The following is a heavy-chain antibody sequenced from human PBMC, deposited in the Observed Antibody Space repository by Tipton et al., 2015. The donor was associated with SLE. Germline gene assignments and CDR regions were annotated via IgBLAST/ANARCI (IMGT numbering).Heavy chain of an antibody. CDR1: GGSPHAYY. V-gene: IGHV4-34*01. CDR2: ISQYGST. CDR3: ARERYYYDSSGYYSDCFDP. D-gene: IGHD3-22*01. J-gene: IGHJ5*02. Sequence: TLSLTCAVHGGSPHAYYWTWIRQKPGKGLEWIGEISQYGSTTYNPSLKSRVTIMMGSSKSQFSLKLTSVTAADTAVYYCARERYYYDSSGYYSDCFDPWGQGTLVTVSS.